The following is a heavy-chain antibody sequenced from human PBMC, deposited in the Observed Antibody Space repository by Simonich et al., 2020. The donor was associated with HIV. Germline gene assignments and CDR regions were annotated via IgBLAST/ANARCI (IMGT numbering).Heavy chain of an antibody. D-gene: IGHD2-2*01. J-gene: IGHJ4*02. CDR2: ISSSSSYI. CDR3: ARDGRKGSSTSCSDY. CDR1: GFTFSSYS. Sequence: EVQLVESGGGLVKPGGSLRLSCAAPGFTFSSYSMNWVRQAPGRGLEWVSSISSSSSYIYYADSVKGRFTISRDNAKNSRYLQMNSRRAEDTAVYYCARDGRKGSSTSCSDYWGQGTLVTVSS. V-gene: IGHV3-21*01.